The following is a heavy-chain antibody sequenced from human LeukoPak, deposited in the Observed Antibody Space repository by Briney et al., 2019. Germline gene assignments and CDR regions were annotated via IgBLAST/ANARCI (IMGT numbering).Heavy chain of an antibody. D-gene: IGHD3-10*01. Sequence: PSETLSLTCTVSGGSISSSSYYWVWIRQPPGKGLEWIGSIYYSGSTYYNPSLKSRATISVDTSKNQFSLKLSYVTAADTAVYYCARDYYTSGSYYSPFDYWGQGTLVTVSS. CDR2: IYYSGST. CDR3: ARDYYTSGSYYSPFDY. CDR1: GGSISSSSYY. J-gene: IGHJ4*02. V-gene: IGHV4-39*07.